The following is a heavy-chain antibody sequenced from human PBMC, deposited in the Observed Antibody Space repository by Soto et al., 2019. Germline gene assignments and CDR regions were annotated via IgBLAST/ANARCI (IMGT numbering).Heavy chain of an antibody. Sequence: SETVSLTCSVSGGSMSEYFWRWIRQSPGKGLEWIGYIYYLGSTDYNPSLKRRVTISVDTSKRQFSLRLTSVTAADTAVYYCARDGYDGSGSPYPAYWGPGTQVTVSS. D-gene: IGHD3-10*01. J-gene: IGHJ4*02. CDR2: IYYLGST. CDR3: ARDGYDGSGSPYPAY. V-gene: IGHV4-59*01. CDR1: GGSMSEYF.